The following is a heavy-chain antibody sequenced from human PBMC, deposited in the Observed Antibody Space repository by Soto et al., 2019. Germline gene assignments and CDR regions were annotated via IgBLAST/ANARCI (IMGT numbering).Heavy chain of an antibody. J-gene: IGHJ4*02. CDR3: TRGYSGYGNFDY. V-gene: IGHV3-74*01. Sequence: LRLSCADSGFTISGYWMHWVRQAPGQGLVWVSRVKSDGSSISYADSVKGRFIISRDNAKNTLYLQMNSLRADDTAVYYCTRGYSGYGNFDYWVQGALVTVSS. CDR1: GFTISGYW. D-gene: IGHD5-12*01. CDR2: VKSDGSSI.